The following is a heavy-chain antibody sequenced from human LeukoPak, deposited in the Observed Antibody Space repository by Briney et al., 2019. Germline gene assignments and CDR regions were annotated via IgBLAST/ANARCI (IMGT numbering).Heavy chain of an antibody. CDR3: ASPDRNSWDAFDQ. CDR2: INPNIVAP. D-gene: IGHD6-13*01. CDR1: GYSSIAYY. J-gene: IGHJ4*02. V-gene: IGHV1-2*02. Sequence: ASVKVSCKDSGYSSIAYYIHWVRQAPGQGLEWMGWINPNIVAPNYTQKFQGGVTMTRDTSISTVYMQLSSRRSDGTAVYYSASPDRNSWDAFDQWGEGPGVTVS.